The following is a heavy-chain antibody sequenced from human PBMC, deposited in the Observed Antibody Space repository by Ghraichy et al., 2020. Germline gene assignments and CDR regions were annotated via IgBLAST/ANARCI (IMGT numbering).Heavy chain of an antibody. D-gene: IGHD3-3*01. CDR2: ISSNGGST. CDR3: VKDLPYYDFSFDY. CDR1: GFTFSSYA. Sequence: GGSLRLSCSASGFTFSSYAMHWVRQAPGKGLEYVSAISSNGGSTYYADSVKGRFTISRDNSKNTLYLQMSSLRAEDTAVYYCVKDLPYYDFSFDYWGQGTLVTVSS. V-gene: IGHV3-64D*06. J-gene: IGHJ4*02.